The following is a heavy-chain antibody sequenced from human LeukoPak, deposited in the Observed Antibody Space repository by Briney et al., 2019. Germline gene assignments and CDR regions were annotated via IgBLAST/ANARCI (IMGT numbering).Heavy chain of an antibody. Sequence: ASVKASCKASGYTFTSYAMDWVRQAPGQSLEWMGWINAGSGITKYSQKFQGRVTITRDTSASTAYMELSSLRSEDTAVYYCARVYGDYVDAFDIWGQGTMVTVSS. D-gene: IGHD4-17*01. CDR3: ARVYGDYVDAFDI. V-gene: IGHV1-3*01. CDR2: INAGSGIT. CDR1: GYTFTSYA. J-gene: IGHJ3*02.